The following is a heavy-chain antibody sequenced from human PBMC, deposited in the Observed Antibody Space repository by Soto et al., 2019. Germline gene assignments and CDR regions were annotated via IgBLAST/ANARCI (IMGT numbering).Heavy chain of an antibody. D-gene: IGHD3-3*02. J-gene: IGHJ4*02. CDR1: GFTFSDYY. CDR2: ITSSGSTI. Sequence: PGGSLRLSCTASGFTFSDYYMSWIRQAPGKGLEWVSYITSSGSTIYYADSVRGRFTISRDNARNSLYLQMNSLRDEDTAVYFCARDLWELATENDFWGQGTLVTVSS. CDR3: ARDLWELATENDF. V-gene: IGHV3-11*04.